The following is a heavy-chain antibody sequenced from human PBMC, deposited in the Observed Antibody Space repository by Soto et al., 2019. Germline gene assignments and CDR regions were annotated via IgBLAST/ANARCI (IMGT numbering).Heavy chain of an antibody. V-gene: IGHV3-30*18. J-gene: IGHJ5*02. Sequence: GGSLRLSCAASGFTFSSYGMHWVRQAPGKGLEWVAVISYDGSNKYYADSVKGRFTISRDNSKNTLYLQMNSLRAEDTAVYYCANLPSRQPGIAVAGPDNWFDPWGQGTLVTVSS. CDR3: ANLPSRQPGIAVAGPDNWFDP. CDR2: ISYDGSNK. D-gene: IGHD6-19*01. CDR1: GFTFSSYG.